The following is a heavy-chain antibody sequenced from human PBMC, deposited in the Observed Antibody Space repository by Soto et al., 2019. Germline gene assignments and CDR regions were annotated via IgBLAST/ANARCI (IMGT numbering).Heavy chain of an antibody. CDR2: IRSKAYGGTT. CDR1: GFTFGDYA. V-gene: IGHV3-49*03. D-gene: IGHD2-15*01. J-gene: IGHJ5*02. Sequence: GGSLRLSCTASGFTFGDYAMSWFRQAPGKGLEWVGFIRSKAYGGTTEYAASVKGRFTISRDDSKSIAYLQMNSLKTEDTAVYYCTRDEHCSGGSCYSPWFDPWGQGTLVTVSS. CDR3: TRDEHCSGGSCYSPWFDP.